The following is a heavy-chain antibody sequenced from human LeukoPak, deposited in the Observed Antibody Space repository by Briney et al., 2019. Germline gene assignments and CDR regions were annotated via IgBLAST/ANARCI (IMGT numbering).Heavy chain of an antibody. CDR1: GYTFTGYY. D-gene: IGHD6-13*01. CDR2: INPNSGGT. J-gene: IGHJ6*02. Sequence: ASVKVSCTASGYTFTGYYMHWVRQAPGQGLEWMGWINPNSGGTNYAQKFQGRVTMTRDTSISTAYMELSRLRSDDTAVYYCARDPRIAAAGTYYCYYGMDVWGQGTTVTVSS. V-gene: IGHV1-2*02. CDR3: ARDPRIAAAGTYYCYYGMDV.